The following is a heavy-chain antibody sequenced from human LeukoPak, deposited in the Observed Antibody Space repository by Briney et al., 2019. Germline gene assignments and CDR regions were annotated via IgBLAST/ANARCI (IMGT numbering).Heavy chain of an antibody. J-gene: IGHJ3*02. Sequence: ASVKVSCKASGYTFTTYAINWVRQAPGQGLEWVGGIIPLFGTANYAQKFQGRVTIIADKSTSTAYMELSSLRSEDTAVYYCARYYYDSSGYYDTFDIWGQGTMVTVSS. D-gene: IGHD3-22*01. CDR3: ARYYYDSSGYYDTFDI. V-gene: IGHV1-69*06. CDR1: GYTFTTYA. CDR2: IIPLFGTA.